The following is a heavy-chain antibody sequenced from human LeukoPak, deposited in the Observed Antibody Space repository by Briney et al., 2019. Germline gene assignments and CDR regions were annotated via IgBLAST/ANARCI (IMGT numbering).Heavy chain of an antibody. CDR2: IIPILGIA. D-gene: IGHD1-7*01. V-gene: IGHV1-69*04. Sequence: SVKVSCKASGGTFSSYTISWVRRAPGQGLEWIGRIIPILGIANYAQKFQGRVTITADKSTSTAYMELSSLRSEDTAVYYCARDDGITGTTYDYWGQGTLVTVSS. J-gene: IGHJ4*02. CDR1: GGTFSSYT. CDR3: ARDDGITGTTYDY.